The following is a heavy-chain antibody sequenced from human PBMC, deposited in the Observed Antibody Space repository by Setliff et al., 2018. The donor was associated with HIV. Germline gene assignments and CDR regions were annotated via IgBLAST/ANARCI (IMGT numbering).Heavy chain of an antibody. J-gene: IGHJ6*03. Sequence: ASVKVSCKASGGTFSRYPISWVRQAPGQGLEWMGGIIPFLGIANNAQKFQGRLTITADKSTSTAYMELSSLRSEDTAVYYCARNRVPDSDYYYMDVWGKGTTVTVSS. CDR2: IIPFLGIA. CDR3: ARNRVPDSDYYYMDV. CDR1: GGTFSRYP. D-gene: IGHD3-22*01. V-gene: IGHV1-69*10.